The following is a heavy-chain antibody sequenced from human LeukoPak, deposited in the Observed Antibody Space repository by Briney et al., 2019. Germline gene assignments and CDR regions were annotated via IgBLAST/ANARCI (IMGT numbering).Heavy chain of an antibody. CDR1: GFTFSSYG. CDR2: ISYDGSNK. CDR3: AKDIGDYYDSSGYYFDY. D-gene: IGHD3-22*01. J-gene: IGHJ4*02. V-gene: IGHV3-30*18. Sequence: GSLRLSCAASGFTFSSYGMHWVRQAPGKGLEWVAVISYDGSNKYYADSVKGRFTISRVNSKNTLYLQMNSLRAEDTAVYYCAKDIGDYYDSSGYYFDYWGQGTLVTVSS.